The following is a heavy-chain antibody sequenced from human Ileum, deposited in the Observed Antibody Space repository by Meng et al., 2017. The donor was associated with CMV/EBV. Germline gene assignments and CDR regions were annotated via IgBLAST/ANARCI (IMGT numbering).Heavy chain of an antibody. CDR3: ARDITYCSGGTCYFDS. D-gene: IGHD2-15*01. Sequence: SGYTFIAHFNYWVRKAPGQGLEWIGWINPNNGGTKYAQKFAGRVSMTRDTSISTAYMEVNRLTSDDTAVYYCARDITYCSGGTCYFDSWGQGTLVTVSS. CDR1: GYTFIAHF. CDR2: INPNNGGT. J-gene: IGHJ4*02. V-gene: IGHV1-2*02.